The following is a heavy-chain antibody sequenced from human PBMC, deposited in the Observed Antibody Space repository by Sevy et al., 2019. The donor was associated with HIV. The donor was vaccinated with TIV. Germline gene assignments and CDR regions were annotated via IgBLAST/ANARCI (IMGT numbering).Heavy chain of an antibody. CDR3: ARDQPLLWFGELLMGGFDY. V-gene: IGHV3-7*01. CDR1: GFTFSSYW. J-gene: IGHJ4*02. CDR2: IKQDGSEK. D-gene: IGHD3-10*01. Sequence: GGSLRLSCAASGFTFSSYWMSWVRQAPGKGLEWVANIKQDGSEKYYVDSVKGRFTISSDNAKNSLYLQMNSLRAEDTAVYYCARDQPLLWFGELLMGGFDYWGQGTLVTVSS.